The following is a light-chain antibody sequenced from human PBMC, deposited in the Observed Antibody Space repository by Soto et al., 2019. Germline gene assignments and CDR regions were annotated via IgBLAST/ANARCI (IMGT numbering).Light chain of an antibody. V-gene: IGKV3-20*01. CDR2: DAS. CDR1: QTFGRTY. J-gene: IGKJ2*01. Sequence: ESVLTQSQGTLSVSPGERVTLSCRASQTFGRTYLAWYQQKPGQPPRLLIYDASSRATGIPDRFSGSGSGTDFTLTISRLEPEYYAVYHCQQFGTSPLYTFGQGTKVEIK. CDR3: QQFGTSPLYT.